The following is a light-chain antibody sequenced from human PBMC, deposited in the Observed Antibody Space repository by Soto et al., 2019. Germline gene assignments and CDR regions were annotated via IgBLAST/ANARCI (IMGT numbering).Light chain of an antibody. Sequence: QSALTQPRSVSGSPGQSVTISCTGTSSDVGGYSYVSWYQQHPGKAPKLMIYDVSKRPSGIPDRFSGSKSGNTASLTISGLQAEDEADYSCFSYAGSYTFVFGTGTKVTVL. J-gene: IGLJ1*01. V-gene: IGLV2-11*01. CDR1: SSDVGGYSY. CDR2: DVS. CDR3: FSYAGSYTFV.